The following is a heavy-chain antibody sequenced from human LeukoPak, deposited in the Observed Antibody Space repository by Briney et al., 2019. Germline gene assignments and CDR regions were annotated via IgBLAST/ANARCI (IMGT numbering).Heavy chain of an antibody. CDR2: ISSNGGST. CDR3: ARRGSGRQQPAYHYYMDV. CDR1: GFTFSSYA. D-gene: IGHD6-13*01. V-gene: IGHV3-64*01. J-gene: IGHJ6*03. Sequence: GGSLRLSCAASGFTFSSYAMHWVRQAPGKGLEYVSAISSNGGSTYYANSVKGRFTISRDNSKNTLYLQMGSLRAEDMAVYYCARRGSGRQQPAYHYYMDVWGKGTTVTISS.